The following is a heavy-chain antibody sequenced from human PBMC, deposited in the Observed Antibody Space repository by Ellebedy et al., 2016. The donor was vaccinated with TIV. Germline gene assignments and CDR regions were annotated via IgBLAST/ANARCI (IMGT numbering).Heavy chain of an antibody. CDR2: IHTGGDT. Sequence: GGSLRLSCAASGFTVSYTYMSWVRQAAGKGLEWVSVIHTGGDTYYADSVKGRFTISRDSSKNTLFLQMNSLRAEDTAMYYCARRITGTYGDDAFDIWGQGTMVTVSS. CDR3: ARRITGTYGDDAFDI. CDR1: GFTVSYTY. V-gene: IGHV3-53*01. J-gene: IGHJ3*02. D-gene: IGHD1-20*01.